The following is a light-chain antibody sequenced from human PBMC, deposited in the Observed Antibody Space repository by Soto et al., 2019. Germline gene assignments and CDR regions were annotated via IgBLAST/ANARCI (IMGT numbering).Light chain of an antibody. V-gene: IGKV3-15*01. Sequence: EIVMPQSPATRSVSPGERATPSSRPSRGVSSTLAWYQQKPGQAPSPLIYGASTRATGIPARFSGSGSGTEFTLTISSLQSEDFAVYYCQQYNNWPPYTFGQGTKLEIK. CDR2: GAS. CDR1: RGVSST. CDR3: QQYNNWPPYT. J-gene: IGKJ2*01.